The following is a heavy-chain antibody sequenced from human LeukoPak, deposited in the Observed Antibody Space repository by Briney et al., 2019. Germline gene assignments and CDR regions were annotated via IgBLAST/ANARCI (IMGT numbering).Heavy chain of an antibody. J-gene: IGHJ6*04. D-gene: IGHD4-11*01. Sequence: ASVNFSCKASGYTFDIYNVYWVRQATGKGLEWMGWMNPRTGFAGYAQKFQDRVNMTRNTFITTAYMELTSLRSEDTAVYFCARGGIRDSNNVNYLYMDVWGKGTTVIVSS. CDR1: GYTFDIYN. CDR3: ARGGIRDSNNVNYLYMDV. V-gene: IGHV1-8*01. CDR2: MNPRTGFA.